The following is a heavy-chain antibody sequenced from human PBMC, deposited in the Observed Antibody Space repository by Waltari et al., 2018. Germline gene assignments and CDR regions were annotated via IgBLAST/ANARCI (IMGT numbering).Heavy chain of an antibody. CDR2: IYYSGST. J-gene: IGHJ4*02. D-gene: IGHD6-13*01. CDR3: ASEGSSSWPPY. V-gene: IGHV4-39*01. Sequence: QVQLQESGPGLVKPSETLSLTCTVSGGSISSSSYYWGWIRQPPGKGLEWIGSIYYSGSTYYNPSLKSRVTISVDTSKNQFSLKLSSVTAADTAVYYCASEGSSSWPPYWGQGTLVTVSS. CDR1: GGSISSSSYY.